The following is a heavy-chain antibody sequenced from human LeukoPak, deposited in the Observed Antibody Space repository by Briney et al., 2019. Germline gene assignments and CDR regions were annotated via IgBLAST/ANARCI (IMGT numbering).Heavy chain of an antibody. CDR2: TYYRSNWSN. CDR1: GDSVSSNSAA. V-gene: IGHV6-1*01. J-gene: IGHJ4*02. CDR3: ARAYYGSGSYFVDY. Sequence: SQTLSLTCAISGDSVSSNSAARNWIRQSPSRGLEWLGRTYYRSNWSNDYAVSVTSRITINPDTSKNQFSLQLNSVTPEDTAVYYCARAYYGSGSYFVDYWGQGTLVTVSS. D-gene: IGHD3-10*01.